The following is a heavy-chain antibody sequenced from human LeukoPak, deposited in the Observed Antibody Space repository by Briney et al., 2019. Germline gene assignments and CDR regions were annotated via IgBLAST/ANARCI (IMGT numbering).Heavy chain of an antibody. D-gene: IGHD6-6*01. V-gene: IGHV4-34*01. CDR2: INHSGSA. CDR3: ARGQGIAARRGWFDP. J-gene: IGHJ5*02. CDR1: GGSFSGYY. Sequence: NSSETLSLTCAVYGGSFSGYYWSWIRQPPGKGLEWIGEINHSGSANYNPSLKSRVTISVDTSKNQFSLKLSSVTAADTAVYYCARGQGIAARRGWFDPWGQGTLVTVSS.